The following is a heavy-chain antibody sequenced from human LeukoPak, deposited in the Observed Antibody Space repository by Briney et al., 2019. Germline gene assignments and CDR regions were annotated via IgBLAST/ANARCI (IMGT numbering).Heavy chain of an antibody. CDR2: INSDAYSK. J-gene: IGHJ5*01. CDR1: GFTFSNYW. D-gene: IGHD3-16*01. V-gene: IGHV3-74*01. Sequence: PGGSLRLSCAASGFTFSNYWMHWVRQAPGKGLVWVGRINSDAYSKDYADSVKGRFIISRDNAKNTLYLRMNSLRVEDTAVYYCARGGWEMRQGDNWLDSWGQGTLVTVSS. CDR3: ARGGWEMRQGDNWLDS.